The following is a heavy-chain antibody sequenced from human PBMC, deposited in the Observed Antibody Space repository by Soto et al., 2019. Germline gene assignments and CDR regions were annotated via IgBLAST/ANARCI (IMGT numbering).Heavy chain of an antibody. D-gene: IGHD4-17*01. CDR1: GFPVSTNH. CDR2: IYNDGNT. V-gene: IGHV3-53*01. J-gene: IGHJ4*02. Sequence: EVQLVESGGGLTQPGGSLRLSSAVSGFPVSTNHVTWVRQATGKGLQWVSAIYNDGNTYYADSVKGRFTISRDNSKNTVFLQMNSLGAEDTAVYYCAGYGGNSVWGQGTLVTVSS. CDR3: AGYGGNSV.